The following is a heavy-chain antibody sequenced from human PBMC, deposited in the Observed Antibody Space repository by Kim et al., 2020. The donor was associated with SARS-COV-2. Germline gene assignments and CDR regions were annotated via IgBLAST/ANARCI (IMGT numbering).Heavy chain of an antibody. V-gene: IGHV3-7*01. CDR1: GFTFSSYW. J-gene: IGHJ4*02. CDR2: IKQDGSEK. D-gene: IGHD3-10*01. CDR3: AKVRGVILAYFDY. Sequence: GGSLRLSCAASGFTFSSYWMSWVRQAPGKGLEWVANIKQDGSEKYYVDSVKGRFTISRDNAKNSLYLQMNSLRAEDTAVYYCAKVRGVILAYFDYWGQGTLVTVSS.